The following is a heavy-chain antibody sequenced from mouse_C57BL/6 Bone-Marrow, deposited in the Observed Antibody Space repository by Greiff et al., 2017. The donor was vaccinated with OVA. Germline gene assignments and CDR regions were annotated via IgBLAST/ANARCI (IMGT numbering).Heavy chain of an antibody. CDR1: GFTFSSYG. D-gene: IGHD1-1*01. CDR3: ASIITPETWFAY. V-gene: IGHV5-6*01. Sequence: EVKLMESGGDLVKPGGSLKLSCAASGFTFSSYGMSWVRQTPDKRLEWVATISSGGSYTSYPDSVKGRFTISRDNAKNTLYLQMSSLKSEDTAMYYCASIITPETWFAYWGQGTLVTVSA. J-gene: IGHJ3*01. CDR2: ISSGGSYT.